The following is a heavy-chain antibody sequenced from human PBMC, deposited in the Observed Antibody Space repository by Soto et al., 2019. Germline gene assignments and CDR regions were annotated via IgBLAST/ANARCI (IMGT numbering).Heavy chain of an antibody. CDR3: SKAQVMVVAGSPHDY. Sequence: PSKPLSLTCTVSGSPISSGSYWGWIRQPPGKGPEWIASIYHGGTTFYNPSLKSRVTVSVDKSNNQFSLKLRSVTAADTAVYYCSKAQVMVVAGSPHDYWGHGTLVTVSS. CDR1: GSPISSGSY. J-gene: IGHJ4*01. D-gene: IGHD3-16*02. CDR2: IYHGGTT. V-gene: IGHV4-38-2*02.